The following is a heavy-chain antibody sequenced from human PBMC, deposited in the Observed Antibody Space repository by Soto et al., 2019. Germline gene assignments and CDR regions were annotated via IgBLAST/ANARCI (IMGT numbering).Heavy chain of an antibody. CDR1: GFTFSNYW. Sequence: EVRLVESGGGLVQPGGSLRLSCAASGFTFSNYWMSWVRQAPGKGLEWVANIKQDGSETYYVDSVKGRFTISRDSARNSLYLQMNSLRAEDTAVYYCARAGPHSSSWYWGAYWGQGTLVTVSS. D-gene: IGHD6-13*01. CDR3: ARAGPHSSSWYWGAY. J-gene: IGHJ4*02. V-gene: IGHV3-7*01. CDR2: IKQDGSET.